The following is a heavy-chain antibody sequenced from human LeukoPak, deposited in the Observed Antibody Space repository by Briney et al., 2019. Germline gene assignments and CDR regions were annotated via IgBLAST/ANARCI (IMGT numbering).Heavy chain of an antibody. J-gene: IGHJ4*02. CDR2: FYHGGRT. D-gene: IGHD6-6*01. Sequence: SETLSLTCTVSGYSISNGYYWGWIRQPPGKRQEWIGSFYHGGRTHYNPSLRSRVTVSVDTSENQFSLKLSSLTAADTALYYCVRHVSPGDQLVRSYFDNWGQGTLVTVSS. CDR3: VRHVSPGDQLVRSYFDN. V-gene: IGHV4-38-2*02. CDR1: GYSISNGYY.